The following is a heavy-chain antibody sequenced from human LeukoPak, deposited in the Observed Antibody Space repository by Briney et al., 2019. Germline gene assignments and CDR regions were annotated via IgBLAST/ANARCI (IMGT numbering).Heavy chain of an antibody. CDR1: GGSISSSSYY. Sequence: SETLSLTCTVSGGSISSSSYYWGWIRQPPGKGLEWIGSIYYSGSTYYNPSLKSRVTISVDTSKNQFSLKLSSVTAADTAVYYCARGRLAVAGPNYDYWGQGTLVTVSS. D-gene: IGHD6-19*01. V-gene: IGHV4-39*07. CDR2: IYYSGST. J-gene: IGHJ4*02. CDR3: ARGRLAVAGPNYDY.